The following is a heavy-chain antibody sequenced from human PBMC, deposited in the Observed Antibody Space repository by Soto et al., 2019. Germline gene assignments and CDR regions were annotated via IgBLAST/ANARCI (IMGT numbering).Heavy chain of an antibody. CDR3: GKVLVGATGHTDSDS. CDR2: IDYNGVT. D-gene: IGHD2-15*01. Sequence: SETLSLTCTVSGGSIYRSGYYWGWIRKPPGRGLEWIGNIDYNGVTYSNPSLKSRVTISRDTSKNQFSLKLTSVTAADTALYYCGKVLVGATGHTDSDSWGPGTLVTVSS. CDR1: GGSIYRSGYY. J-gene: IGHJ4*02. V-gene: IGHV4-39*01.